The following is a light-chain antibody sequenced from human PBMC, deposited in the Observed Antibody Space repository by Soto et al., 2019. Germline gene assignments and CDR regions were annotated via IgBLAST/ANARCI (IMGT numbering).Light chain of an antibody. Sequence: QSVLTQPPSVSGAPGQRVTISCTGSSSNIGAGYDVHWYQQLPGTAPKLLIYGTSNRPSGGPDRFSGSKSGTSASLAITGLQAEDEADYNCQSYDSSLSGVVFGGGTKLTVL. V-gene: IGLV1-40*01. CDR1: SSNIGAGYD. CDR2: GTS. J-gene: IGLJ2*01. CDR3: QSYDSSLSGVV.